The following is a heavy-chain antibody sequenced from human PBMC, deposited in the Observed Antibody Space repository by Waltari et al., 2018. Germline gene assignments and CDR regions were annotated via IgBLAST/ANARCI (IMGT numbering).Heavy chain of an antibody. D-gene: IGHD6-13*01. CDR2: IYYSGST. V-gene: IGHV4-39*01. Sequence: QLQLQESGPGLVKPSETLSLTCTVSGGSISSSSYYWGWIRQPPGKGLEWIGGIYYSGSTYYNPSLKSRVTISVDTSKNQFSLKLSSVTAADTAVYYCARQGSWYGDAFDIWGQGTMVTVSS. CDR3: ARQGSWYGDAFDI. CDR1: GGSISSSSYY. J-gene: IGHJ3*02.